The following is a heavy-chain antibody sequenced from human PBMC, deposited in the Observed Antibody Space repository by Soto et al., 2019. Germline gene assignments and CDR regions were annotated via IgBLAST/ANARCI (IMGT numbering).Heavy chain of an antibody. D-gene: IGHD4-17*01. CDR1: GFTFSSYG. V-gene: IGHV3-30*18. J-gene: IGHJ4*02. CDR2: ISYDGSNK. CDR3: AKVYGDHGY. Sequence: QVQLVESGGGVVQPGRSLRLSCAASGFTFSSYGMHWVRQAPGKGLEWVAVISYDGSNKYYADYVKGRFTISRDNSKNTLYLQMNSLRAEDTAVYYCAKVYGDHGYWGQGPLVTVSS.